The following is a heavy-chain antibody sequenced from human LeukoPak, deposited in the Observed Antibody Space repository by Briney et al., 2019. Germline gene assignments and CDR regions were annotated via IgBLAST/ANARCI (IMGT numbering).Heavy chain of an antibody. Sequence: PGGSLRLSCAASGFTFDDYGMSWVRQAPGKGLEWVSGIIDSGDITYYANSVKGRFTISRDNSKNTLYLQMNSLRAEDTAVYYCAKLGGQEVYNYYVGVWGKGTTVAVSS. CDR1: GFTFDDYG. CDR3: AKLGGQEVYNYYVGV. CDR2: IIDSGDIT. V-gene: IGHV3-23*01. J-gene: IGHJ6*03. D-gene: IGHD3-16*01.